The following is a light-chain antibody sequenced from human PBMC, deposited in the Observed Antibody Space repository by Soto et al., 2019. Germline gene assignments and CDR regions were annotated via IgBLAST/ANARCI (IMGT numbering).Light chain of an antibody. V-gene: IGLV2-23*01. CDR1: SSDVGRYDL. Sequence: QSVLTQPASVSGSPGQSITISCTGTSSDVGRYDLVSWYQQHPGKAPKLIIYEGTRRPSGVSNRFFGSKSGNTASLTISGLQADDEADYYCCSYAGSSTLVVFGGGTQLTVL. CDR3: CSYAGSSTLVV. CDR2: EGT. J-gene: IGLJ2*01.